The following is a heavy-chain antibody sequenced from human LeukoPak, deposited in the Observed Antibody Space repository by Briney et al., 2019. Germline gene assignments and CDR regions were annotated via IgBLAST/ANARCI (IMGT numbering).Heavy chain of an antibody. Sequence: GGSLRLSCAASGFTFSRYWMSWVRQAPGKGLEWVADIKQDGSEKHHGASVKGRFTISRDNAKNSLYLQMNSLRVEDTAVYYCAREAAAHIDYWGQGTLVTVSS. CDR2: IKQDGSEK. V-gene: IGHV3-7*01. J-gene: IGHJ4*02. CDR1: GFTFSRYW. CDR3: AREAAAHIDY. D-gene: IGHD6-6*01.